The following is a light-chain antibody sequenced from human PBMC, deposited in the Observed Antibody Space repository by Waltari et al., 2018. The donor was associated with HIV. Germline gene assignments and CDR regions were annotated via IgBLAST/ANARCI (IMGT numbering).Light chain of an antibody. V-gene: IGLV1-47*01. Sequence: QSVLTQPPLASGTPGQRVTISCSGSTSNIGSYYVYWYQQLPGTAPKLLIYRNNQRPSGVPDRSSGSKSGTSASLAISGLRSEDEADYYCAAWDDSLSVVFGGGTKLTVL. J-gene: IGLJ2*01. CDR3: AAWDDSLSVV. CDR1: TSNIGSYY. CDR2: RNN.